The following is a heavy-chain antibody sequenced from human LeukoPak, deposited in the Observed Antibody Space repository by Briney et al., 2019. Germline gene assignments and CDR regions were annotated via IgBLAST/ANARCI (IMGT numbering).Heavy chain of an antibody. V-gene: IGHV3-48*01. CDR2: ISRDSTTI. Sequence: GGSLRLSCAASGFTFSSFHINWVRQAPGKGLEWLSYISRDSTTIYYADSVKGRFTISRDNAKNSLYLQMNSLRAEDTAVYYCARDCSGGSCYSAFDYWGQGTLVTVSS. CDR3: ARDCSGGSCYSAFDY. J-gene: IGHJ4*02. D-gene: IGHD2-15*01. CDR1: GFTFSSFH.